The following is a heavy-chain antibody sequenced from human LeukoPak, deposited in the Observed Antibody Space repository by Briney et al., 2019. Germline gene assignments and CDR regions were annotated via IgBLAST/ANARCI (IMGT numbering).Heavy chain of an antibody. CDR1: GFSLTTNGVR. V-gene: IGHV2-5*02. D-gene: IGHD2-15*01. CDR2: IYWDDDK. Sequence: SGPTLAKPTQTLTVTCSVSGFSLTTNGVRVGWIRQPPGKAPEWLGLIYWDDDKDYSPSLKSRLTITRDTSKNQVVLTMSNMEPVDTGTYYCAHSFSWDPSPYFDYWGQGTLVTVSS. CDR3: AHSFSWDPSPYFDY. J-gene: IGHJ4*02.